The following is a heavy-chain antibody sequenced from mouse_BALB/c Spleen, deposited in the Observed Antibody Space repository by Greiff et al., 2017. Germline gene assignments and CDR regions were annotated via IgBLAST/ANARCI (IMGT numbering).Heavy chain of an antibody. CDR3: TRDGDYFDY. D-gene: IGHD2-3*01. CDR1: GFTFSNYW. V-gene: IGHV6-6*02. J-gene: IGHJ2*01. Sequence: EVHLVESGGGLVQPGGSMKLSCVASGFTFSNYWMNWVRQSPEKGLEWVAEIRLKSNNYATHYAESVKGRFTISRDDSKSSVYLQMNNLRAKDTGIYYCTRDGDYFDYWGQGTTLTVSS. CDR2: IRLKSNNYAT.